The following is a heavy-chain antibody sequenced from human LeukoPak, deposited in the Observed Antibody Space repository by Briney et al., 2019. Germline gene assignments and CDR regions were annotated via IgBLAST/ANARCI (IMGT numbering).Heavy chain of an antibody. CDR1: GGSFSGYY. V-gene: IGHV4-34*01. J-gene: IGHJ4*02. D-gene: IGHD6-19*01. CDR2: INHSGST. Sequence: SETLSLTCAVYGGSFSGYYWSWIRQPPGKGLEWIGEINHSGSTNYNPSLKSPVTISVDTSKNQFSLKLSSVTAADTAVYYCARVTPPGVAGTAGYYFDYWGQGTLVTVSS. CDR3: ARVTPPGVAGTAGYYFDY.